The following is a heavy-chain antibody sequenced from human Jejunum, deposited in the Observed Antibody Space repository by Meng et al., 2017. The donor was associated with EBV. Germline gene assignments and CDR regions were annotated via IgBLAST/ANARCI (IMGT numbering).Heavy chain of an antibody. CDR3: ARSYRDY. V-gene: IGHV1-2*06. Sequence: QVQLVQSEAEVKKPGAPVKVSCKASGYTFTDYSIHWVRQAPGQGLEWMGRIHPKSGDTSYAQTSQGRVTMTRDTSISTAYMELSSLRSDDTAIYYCARSYRDYWGQGTLVTVSS. D-gene: IGHD2-21*01. J-gene: IGHJ4*02. CDR1: GYTFTDYS. CDR2: IHPKSGDT.